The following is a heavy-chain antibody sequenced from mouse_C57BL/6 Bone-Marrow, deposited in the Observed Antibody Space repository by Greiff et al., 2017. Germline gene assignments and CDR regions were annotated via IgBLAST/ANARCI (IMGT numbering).Heavy chain of an antibody. J-gene: IGHJ2*01. CDR3: ARGYGSDY. Sequence: EVKLQESGPGLVKPSQSLSLTCSVTGYSITSGYYWNWIRQFPGNKLEWMGYISYDGSNNYNPSLKNRISITRDTSKNQFFLKLNSVTTEDTATYYCARGYGSDYGGQGTTLTVSS. CDR2: ISYDGSN. D-gene: IGHD1-1*01. CDR1: GYSITSGYY. V-gene: IGHV3-6*01.